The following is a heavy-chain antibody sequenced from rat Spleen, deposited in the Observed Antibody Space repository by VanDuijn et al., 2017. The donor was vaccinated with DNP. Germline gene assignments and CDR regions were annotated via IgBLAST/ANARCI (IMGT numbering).Heavy chain of an antibody. Sequence: EVQLVETGGGLVQPGRSLKLSCVASGFTFSSYWMYWIRQAPGKGLEWVSSINIDGGSTYYLDSVKGRFTISRDNAENTVYLQMNSLRSEDTATYHCTTGGYLRDWYFEFWGQGVMVTVSS. V-gene: IGHV5-58*01. J-gene: IGHJ2*01. CDR1: GFTFSSYW. CDR3: TTGGYLRDWYFEF. D-gene: IGHD1-11*01. CDR2: INIDGGST.